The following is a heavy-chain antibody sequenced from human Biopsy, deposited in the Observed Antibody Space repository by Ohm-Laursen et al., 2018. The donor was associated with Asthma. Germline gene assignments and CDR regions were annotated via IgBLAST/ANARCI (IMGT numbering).Heavy chain of an antibody. D-gene: IGHD1-1*01. CDR1: GFSFSNFA. J-gene: IGHJ3*02. CDR3: VRDGTDDAFDI. Sequence: SSLRLSCTASGFSFSNFAIHWVRQAPGKGLEWVGVISKDASTQDYADSAKGRFTMARDNSKNTLDLQMNSLREEDTAVYYCVRDGTDDAFDIWGQGTVVSVFS. V-gene: IGHV3-30*01. CDR2: ISKDASTQ.